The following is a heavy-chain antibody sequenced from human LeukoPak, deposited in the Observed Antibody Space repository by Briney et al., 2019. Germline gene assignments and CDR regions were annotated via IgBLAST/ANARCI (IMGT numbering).Heavy chain of an antibody. J-gene: IGHJ1*01. V-gene: IGHV1-2*02. Sequence: PGRSLRLSCAASGFTFTGYYMHWVRQAPGQGLEWMGWINPNSGGTNYAQKFQGRVTMTRDTSISTAYMELSRLRSDDTAVYYCARIVYDSSGYYYEYFQHWGQGTLVTVSS. D-gene: IGHD3-22*01. CDR2: INPNSGGT. CDR1: GFTFTGYY. CDR3: ARIVYDSSGYYYEYFQH.